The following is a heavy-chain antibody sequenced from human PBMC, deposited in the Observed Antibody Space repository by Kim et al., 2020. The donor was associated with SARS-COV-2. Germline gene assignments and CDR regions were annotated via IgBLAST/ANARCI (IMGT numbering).Heavy chain of an antibody. J-gene: IGHJ4*02. D-gene: IGHD1-1*01. V-gene: IGHV3-7*01. CDR2: RET. CDR3: ARGGDWTFDY. Sequence: RETYYVDSVKGRYTIPRDNAKNSLFLQMNSLRVEDSAVYYCARGGDWTFDYWGLGTLVTVSS.